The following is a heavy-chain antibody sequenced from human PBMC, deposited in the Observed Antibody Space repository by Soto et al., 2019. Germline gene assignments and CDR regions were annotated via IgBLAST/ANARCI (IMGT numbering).Heavy chain of an antibody. V-gene: IGHV3-48*03. CDR2: ISSSGSTI. D-gene: IGHD6-13*01. Sequence: PGWSLRLSCPASVFTFSSYEMNWVRQAPGKGLEWVSYISSSGSTIYYADSVKGRFTISRDNAKNSLYLQMNSLRAEDTAVYYCARGPAAAGFDYWGQGTLVTVSS. CDR3: ARGPAAAGFDY. CDR1: VFTFSSYE. J-gene: IGHJ4*02.